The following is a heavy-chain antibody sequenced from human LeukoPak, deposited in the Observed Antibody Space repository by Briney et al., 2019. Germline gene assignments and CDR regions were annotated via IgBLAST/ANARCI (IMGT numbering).Heavy chain of an antibody. J-gene: IGHJ4*02. Sequence: GGSLRLSCAASGFTFSSHAMSWVRQAPGKGLEWVSAISGSGGSTYYADSVKGRFTISRDISKNTLYLQMNSLRAEDTAVYYCAKDAGPYSYFDYWGQGTLVTVSS. CDR1: GFTFSSHA. D-gene: IGHD4-4*01. V-gene: IGHV3-23*01. CDR2: ISGSGGST. CDR3: AKDAGPYSYFDY.